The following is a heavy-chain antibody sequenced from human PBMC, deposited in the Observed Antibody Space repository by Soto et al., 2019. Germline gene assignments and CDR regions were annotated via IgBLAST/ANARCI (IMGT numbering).Heavy chain of an antibody. V-gene: IGHV3-23*01. CDR3: VKNSGWFNT. CDR1: GFTFGTTD. Sequence: QLLQSGGGLVQPGGPRTLSGEASGFTFGTTDMSWVRQAPGEGLEWVSTIDGSGGITYYADSVKGRFTISRDNSRNTVYLQMNSLRGDDTALYYCVKNSGWFNTWGQGALVTVSS. J-gene: IGHJ5*02. CDR2: IDGSGGIT. D-gene: IGHD3-10*01.